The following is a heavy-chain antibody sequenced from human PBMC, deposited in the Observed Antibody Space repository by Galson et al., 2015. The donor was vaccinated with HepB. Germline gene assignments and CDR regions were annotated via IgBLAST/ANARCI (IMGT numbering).Heavy chain of an antibody. CDR3: ARDRQVGLRKAWLAWFDH. CDR1: GFTLSSYW. J-gene: IGHJ5*02. CDR2: IKQDGSVK. V-gene: IGHV3-7*03. Sequence: SLRLSCAASGFTLSSYWMTWVRQAPGKGLEWVANIKQDGSVKYYVDSVKGRFTISRDNAKNSLFLQMNSLRAEDAAVYYCARDRQVGLRKAWLAWFDHWGQGTVVTVSS. D-gene: IGHD6-19*01.